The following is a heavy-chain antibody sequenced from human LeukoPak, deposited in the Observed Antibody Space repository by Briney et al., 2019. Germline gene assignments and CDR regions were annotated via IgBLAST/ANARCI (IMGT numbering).Heavy chain of an antibody. D-gene: IGHD3-10*01. V-gene: IGHV1-8*01. J-gene: IGHJ3*02. Sequence: GASVKVSCKASGYTFTSYDINWVRQATGQGLEWMGWMNPNSGNTGYAQKFQGRVTMTRNTSISTAYMELSSLRSEDTAVYYCATIWFGEDDAFDIWGQGTMVTVSS. CDR1: GYTFTSYD. CDR2: MNPNSGNT. CDR3: ATIWFGEDDAFDI.